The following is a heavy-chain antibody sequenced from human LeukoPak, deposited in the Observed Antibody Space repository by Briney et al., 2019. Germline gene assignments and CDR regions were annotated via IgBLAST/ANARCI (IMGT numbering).Heavy chain of an antibody. D-gene: IGHD3-22*01. Sequence: GGSLRLSCAASGFTFSSYWMSWVRQAPGKGLEWVANIKQDGSEKYYVDSVKGRFTVSRDNAKNSLYLQMNSLRAEDTAVYYCARTPSSGGHYYDSSGYNLPFDYWGQGTLVTVSS. CDR3: ARTPSSGGHYYDSSGYNLPFDY. J-gene: IGHJ4*02. V-gene: IGHV3-7*01. CDR2: IKQDGSEK. CDR1: GFTFSSYW.